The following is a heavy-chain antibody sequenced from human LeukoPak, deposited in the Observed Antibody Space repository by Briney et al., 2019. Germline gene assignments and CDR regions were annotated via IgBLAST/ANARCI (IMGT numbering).Heavy chain of an antibody. V-gene: IGHV3-23*01. Sequence: GGSLRLSCAASGFTFSSYAMSWVRQAPGKGLEWVSAISGSGGSTYYADSVKGRFTISRDNSKNTLYLQMNSLRAEDTAVYYGAKDVHYGDYLGLFDYWGQGTLVTVSS. CDR1: GFTFSSYA. CDR2: ISGSGGST. J-gene: IGHJ4*02. CDR3: AKDVHYGDYLGLFDY. D-gene: IGHD4-17*01.